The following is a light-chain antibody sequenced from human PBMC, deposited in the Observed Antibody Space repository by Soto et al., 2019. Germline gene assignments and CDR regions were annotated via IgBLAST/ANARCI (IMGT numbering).Light chain of an antibody. Sequence: QSALTQPASVSGSPGQSITISCTGTSSYVGGYKYVSWYQQHPDKAPKLIIYDVTNRPSGISNRFSGSKSGNTASLTISGLQAEDEADYYCSSYTSSSSYVFGTGTKVTVL. CDR2: DVT. J-gene: IGLJ1*01. CDR1: SSYVGGYKY. CDR3: SSYTSSSSYV. V-gene: IGLV2-14*01.